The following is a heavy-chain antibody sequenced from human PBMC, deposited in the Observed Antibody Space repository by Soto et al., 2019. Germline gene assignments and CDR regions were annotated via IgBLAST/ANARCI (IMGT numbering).Heavy chain of an antibody. V-gene: IGHV1-3*01. CDR2: INAGNGNT. CDR3: ARSVVVPAAIIYWFDP. Sequence: RASVKVSCKASGYTFTSYAMHWVRQAPGQRLEWMGWINAGNGNTKYSQKFQGRVTITRDTSASTAYMELSSLRSEDTAVYYCARSVVVPAAIIYWFDPWGQGTLVTVSS. CDR1: GYTFTSYA. D-gene: IGHD2-2*02. J-gene: IGHJ5*02.